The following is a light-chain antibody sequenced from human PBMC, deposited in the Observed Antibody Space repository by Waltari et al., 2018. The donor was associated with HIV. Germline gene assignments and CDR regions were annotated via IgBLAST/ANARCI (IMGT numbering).Light chain of an antibody. CDR1: SSNIGDNY. J-gene: IGLJ1*01. CDR2: DND. Sequence: QSVLTQPPSVSAAPGQKVTISCSGRSSNIGDNYVSCYQQLPGSAPKLLIYDNDKRPSGIPDRFSGAKSGTSASLGITGLQTGDEAHYYCGTWDSSLNGYYVFGTGTKVTVL. V-gene: IGLV1-51*01. CDR3: GTWDSSLNGYYV.